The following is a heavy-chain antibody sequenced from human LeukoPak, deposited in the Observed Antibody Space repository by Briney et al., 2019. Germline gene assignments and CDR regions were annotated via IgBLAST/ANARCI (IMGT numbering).Heavy chain of an antibody. J-gene: IGHJ5*02. V-gene: IGHV1-69*13. D-gene: IGHD5-12*01. CDR1: GGTFSSYA. Sequence: GASVKVSCKASGGTFSSYAISWVRQAPGQGLEWMGGIIPIFGTANYAQKFQGRVTITADESTSTAYMELSSLRSEDTAVYYCARSRGHSADDSYGRFDPWGQGTLVTVSS. CDR3: ARSRGHSADDSYGRFDP. CDR2: IIPIFGTA.